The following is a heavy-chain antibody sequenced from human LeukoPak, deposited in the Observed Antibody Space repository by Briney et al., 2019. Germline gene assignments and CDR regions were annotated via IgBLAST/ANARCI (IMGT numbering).Heavy chain of an antibody. CDR1: GYTFTSYG. J-gene: IGHJ4*02. D-gene: IGHD3-10*01. CDR2: MNPNSGNT. Sequence: ASVKVSCKASGYTFTSYGISWVRQATGQGLEWMGWMNPNSGNTGYAQKFQGRVTITRNTSISTAYMELSSLRSEDTAVYYCARVDYGSGTGRFDYWGQGTLVTVSS. CDR3: ARVDYGSGTGRFDY. V-gene: IGHV1-8*03.